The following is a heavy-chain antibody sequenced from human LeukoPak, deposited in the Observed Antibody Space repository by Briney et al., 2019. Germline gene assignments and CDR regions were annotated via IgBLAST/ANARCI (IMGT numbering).Heavy chain of an antibody. CDR1: GFTFSDYY. V-gene: IGHV3-11*01. J-gene: IGHJ4*02. CDR2: ISSSGSTI. Sequence: GGSLRLSCAASGFTFSDYYMSWIRQAPGKGLEWVSYISSSGSTIYYAGSVKGRFTISRDNAKNSLYLQMNSLRAEDTAVYYCARERGWYDKDYFDYWGQGVLVTVSS. D-gene: IGHD6-19*01. CDR3: ARERGWYDKDYFDY.